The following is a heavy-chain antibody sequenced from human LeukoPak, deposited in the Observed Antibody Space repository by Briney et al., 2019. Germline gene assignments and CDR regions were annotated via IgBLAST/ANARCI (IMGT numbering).Heavy chain of an antibody. J-gene: IGHJ4*02. CDR3: ARDNGWSADF. CDR2: IKQDGSAK. V-gene: IGHV3-7*03. CDR1: GFTFSRHW. Sequence: PGGSLRLSRAASGFTFSRHWMYWVRQAPGKGLEWVANIKQDGSAKPYVDSVKGRFTISRDNAKNSLFLQMNSLRVEDTAVYYCARDNGWSADFWGQGTLVTVSS. D-gene: IGHD2-15*01.